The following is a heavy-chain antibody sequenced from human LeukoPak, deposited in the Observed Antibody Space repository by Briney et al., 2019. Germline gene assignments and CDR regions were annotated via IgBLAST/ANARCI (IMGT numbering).Heavy chain of an antibody. D-gene: IGHD3-9*01. CDR2: ISAYNGNT. CDR3: ARWVLTGYYNDY. CDR1: GYTFTSYG. J-gene: IGHJ4*02. Sequence: ASVKVSCKASGYTFTSYGIRWVRQAPGQGLEWMGWISAYNGNTNYAQKLQGRVTMTTDTSTSTAYMELRSLRSDDTAVYYCARWVLTGYYNDYWGQGTLVTVSS. V-gene: IGHV1-18*04.